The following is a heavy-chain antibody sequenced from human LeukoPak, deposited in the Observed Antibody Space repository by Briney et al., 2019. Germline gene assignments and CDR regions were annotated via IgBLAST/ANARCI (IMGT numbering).Heavy chain of an antibody. CDR1: GXSIXXXXXX. V-gene: IGHV4-39*01. Sequence: SETLSLTXTVSGXSIXXXXXXXXXXXXXXXXXLXWIGXIYYSGSTXXNPSLXXRVTXXXXTSKNQFSLKLSSVTATDTAVYYCAGSELPHYFDYWGQGTLVTVSS. D-gene: IGHD1-26*01. CDR2: IYYSGST. J-gene: IGHJ4*02. CDR3: AGSELPHYFDY.